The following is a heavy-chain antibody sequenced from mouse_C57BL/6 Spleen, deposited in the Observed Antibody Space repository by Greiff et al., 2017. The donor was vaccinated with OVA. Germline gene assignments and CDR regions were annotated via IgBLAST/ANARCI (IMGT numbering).Heavy chain of an antibody. CDR3: ARGDYDYDVAWFAY. V-gene: IGHV1-12*01. CDR2: IYPGNGDT. J-gene: IGHJ3*01. Sequence: QVQLKESGAELVRPGASVKMSCKASGYTFTSYNMHWVKQTPSQGLDWIGAIYPGNGDTSYNQKFKGKATLTVDKSSSTAYMQLSSLTSEDSAVYFCARGDYDYDVAWFAYWGQGTLVTVSA. D-gene: IGHD2-4*01. CDR1: GYTFTSYN.